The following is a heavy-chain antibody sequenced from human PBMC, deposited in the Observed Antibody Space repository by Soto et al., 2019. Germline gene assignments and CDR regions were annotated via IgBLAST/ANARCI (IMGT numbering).Heavy chain of an antibody. Sequence: EVQLVESGGGLVQPGGSLRLSCAASGFTFGSYWMSWVRQAPGKGLECVANIKQDGSEKYYVDSVKGRFTISRDNAENSLYLQMNSLRAEDTAVYYYARDLPSGDYAPFDYWGQGTLVTVSS. D-gene: IGHD4-17*01. CDR1: GFTFGSYW. J-gene: IGHJ4*02. CDR2: IKQDGSEK. CDR3: ARDLPSGDYAPFDY. V-gene: IGHV3-7*01.